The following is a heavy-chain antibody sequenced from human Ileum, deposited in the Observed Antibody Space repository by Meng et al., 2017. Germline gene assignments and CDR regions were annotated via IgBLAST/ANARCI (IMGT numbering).Heavy chain of an antibody. V-gene: IGHV1-2*02. CDR2: IDPRTGDT. CDR1: GYTFSDYF. D-gene: IGHD6-19*01. CDR3: ARDLAGLGGY. Sequence: QVPLVQFGSEVKKPGASVTVSCKTFGYTFSDYFMYWVRQAPGQGLEWMGWIDPRTGDTRYTQKLQGRVTMTRDTSISTVYMEVTNLRDDDTAVYYCARDLAGLGGYWGQGTLVTVFS. J-gene: IGHJ4*02.